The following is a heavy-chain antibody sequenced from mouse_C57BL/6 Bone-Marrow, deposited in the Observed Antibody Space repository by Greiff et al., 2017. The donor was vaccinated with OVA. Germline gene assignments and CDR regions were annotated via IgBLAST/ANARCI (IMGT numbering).Heavy chain of an antibody. CDR1: GFTFSSYA. Sequence: EVMLVESGEGLVKPGGSLKLSCAASGFTFSSYAMSWVRQTPEKRLEWVAYISSGGDYIYYADTVKGRFTISRDNARNTLYLQMSSLKSEDTDMYYCTRGLVWAAYWGQGTLVTVSA. D-gene: IGHD2-10*02. V-gene: IGHV5-9-1*02. CDR2: ISSGGDYI. CDR3: TRGLVWAAY. J-gene: IGHJ3*01.